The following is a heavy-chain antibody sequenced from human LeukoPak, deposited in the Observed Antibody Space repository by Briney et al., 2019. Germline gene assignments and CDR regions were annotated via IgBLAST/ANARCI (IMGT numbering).Heavy chain of an antibody. CDR3: TTIAAAGTGI. J-gene: IGHJ3*02. D-gene: IGHD6-13*01. CDR2: IRSKANSYAT. CDR1: GFTFSGSA. Sequence: GGSLRLSCAASGFTFSGSAMHWVRQASGKGLEWVGRIRSKANSYATAYAASVKGIFTISRDDSKNTAYLQMNSLKTEDTAVYYCTTIAAAGTGIWGQGTMVTVSS. V-gene: IGHV3-73*01.